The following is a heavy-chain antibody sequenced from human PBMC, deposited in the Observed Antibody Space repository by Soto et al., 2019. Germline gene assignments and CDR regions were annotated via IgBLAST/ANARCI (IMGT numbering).Heavy chain of an antibody. Sequence: EVQLVESGGGLVEPGGSLRLSCAASGFTFRLYSLNWVRQAPGKGLEWVSSISDNGKYIYYSDSVKGRLTISRDNAKNSLYLQMNSLRAADTAVYYCASDVENGKHSYDYWGHGTLVTVSS. CDR1: GFTFRLYS. D-gene: IGHD1-26*01. CDR2: ISDNGKYI. J-gene: IGHJ4*01. CDR3: ASDVENGKHSYDY. V-gene: IGHV3-21*02.